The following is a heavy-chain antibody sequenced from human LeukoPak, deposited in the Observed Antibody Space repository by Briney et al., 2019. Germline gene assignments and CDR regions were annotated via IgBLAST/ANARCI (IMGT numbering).Heavy chain of an antibody. CDR1: GYSFTRHW. CDR3: VRRVDYGTVDY. V-gene: IGHV5-51*01. J-gene: IGHJ4*02. CDR2: IYPGDSNS. D-gene: IGHD4-17*01. Sequence: GESLKISRKGSGYSFTRHWIGLVRQMPGQGLEWRGIIYPGDSNSRYSPSFQGQVTISADKSISTAYLQWSSLKASDTAMYYCVRRVDYGTVDYWGQGTPVTVSS.